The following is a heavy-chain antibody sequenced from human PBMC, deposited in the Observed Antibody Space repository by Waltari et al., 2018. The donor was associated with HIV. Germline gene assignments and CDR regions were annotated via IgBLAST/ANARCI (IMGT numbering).Heavy chain of an antibody. Sequence: EVQLVESGGGLVQPGGSLRLSCAACGFSFSTYWMHWVRKQPGKGLVWGSRINIDGTGTGYADTAKGRFTISRDNAKNTVSLQMNSLRADDTAVYYCVRGSNDWIGVDSWGQGTLVTVSS. J-gene: IGHJ4*02. CDR3: VRGSNDWIGVDS. CDR1: GFSFSTYW. D-gene: IGHD3-10*01. V-gene: IGHV3-74*01. CDR2: INIDGTGT.